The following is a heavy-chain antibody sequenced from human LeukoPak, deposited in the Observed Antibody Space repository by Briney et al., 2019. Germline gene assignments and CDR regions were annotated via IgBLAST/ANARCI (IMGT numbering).Heavy chain of an antibody. V-gene: IGHV4-4*02. CDR3: ASQYYYGSGRTGDY. J-gene: IGHJ4*02. CDR1: GGSISSSNW. CDR2: IYHSGST. D-gene: IGHD3-10*01. Sequence: SETLSLTCAVSGGSISSSNWWSWVRQPPGKGLEWIGKIYHSGSTNYNPSLKSRVTISVDKSKNQFSLKLSSVTAADTAVYYCASQYYYGSGRTGDYWGQGTLVTVSS.